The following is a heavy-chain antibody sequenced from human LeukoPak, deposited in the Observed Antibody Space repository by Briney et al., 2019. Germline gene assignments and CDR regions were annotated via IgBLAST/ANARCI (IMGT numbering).Heavy chain of an antibody. V-gene: IGHV3-30*18. D-gene: IGHD3-10*01. CDR3: AKVRYYYGSGSYQTNFDY. J-gene: IGHJ4*02. CDR2: ISYDGSNK. CDR1: GFTFSSYG. Sequence: PGGSLRLSCAASGFTFSSYGMHWVRQAPGKGLEWVAVISYDGSNKYYADSVKGRFTISRDNSMNTLYLQMNSLRAEDTAVYYCAKVRYYYGSGSYQTNFDYWGQGTLVTVSS.